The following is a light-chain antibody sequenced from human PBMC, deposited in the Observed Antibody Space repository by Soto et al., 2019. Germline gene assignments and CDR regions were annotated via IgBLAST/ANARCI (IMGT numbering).Light chain of an antibody. J-gene: IGKJ1*01. CDR1: QTITNY. V-gene: IGKV1-39*01. CDR2: AAS. CDR3: QQSYSSPWT. Sequence: DIQMTQSPSSLSASVGDRVTITCRASQTITNYLNWYQQKPGKAPKLLIYAASTLLSGVPARFSGGGSGTDFTLIIDSLQPEEFATYYCQQSYSSPWTFGQGTKVEIK.